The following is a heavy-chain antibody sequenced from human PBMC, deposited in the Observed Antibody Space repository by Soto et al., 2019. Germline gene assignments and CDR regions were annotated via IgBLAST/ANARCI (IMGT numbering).Heavy chain of an antibody. CDR2: IYYSGST. CDR1: GGSISSYY. J-gene: IGHJ3*02. CDR3: ARALILTGYYIHDAFVI. V-gene: IGHV4-59*01. Sequence: QVQLQESGPGLVKPSETLSLTCTVSGGSISSYYWSWIRQPPGKGLEWIGYIYYSGSTNYNPSLKSRVTISVDTSKNQFSLKLSSVTAADTAVYYCARALILTGYYIHDAFVIWGQGTMVTVSS. D-gene: IGHD3-9*01.